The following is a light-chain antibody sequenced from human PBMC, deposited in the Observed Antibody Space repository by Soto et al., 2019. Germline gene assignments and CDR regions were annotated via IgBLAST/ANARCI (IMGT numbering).Light chain of an antibody. Sequence: DIQMTQSPSTLSSSRGDRVAITCRASESIRTWLAWYQHKPGKAPKFLIYDASSLESGVPSRFSGSGSGTEFTLTISNLQPDDFATYFCQQYNNYPRTFGQGTKVDI. V-gene: IGKV1-5*01. J-gene: IGKJ1*01. CDR3: QQYNNYPRT. CDR1: ESIRTW. CDR2: DAS.